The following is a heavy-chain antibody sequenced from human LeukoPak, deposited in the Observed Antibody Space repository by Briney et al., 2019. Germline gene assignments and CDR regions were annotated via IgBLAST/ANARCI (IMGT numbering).Heavy chain of an antibody. V-gene: IGHV3-23*01. CDR3: AKDHFDDSPLYYFDY. Sequence: GGSLRLSCAASGFTFSSYAMSWVRQAPGKGLEWVSDISGSGGRTYYADSVKGRFTISRDNAKNTLYLQMNSLRAEDTAVYYCAKDHFDDSPLYYFDYWGQGTLVTVSS. CDR1: GFTFSSYA. J-gene: IGHJ4*02. CDR2: ISGSGGRT. D-gene: IGHD3-22*01.